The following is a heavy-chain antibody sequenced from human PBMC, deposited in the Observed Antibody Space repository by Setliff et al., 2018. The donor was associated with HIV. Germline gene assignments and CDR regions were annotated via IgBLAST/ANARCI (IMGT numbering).Heavy chain of an antibody. CDR1: GGSISSGSHY. CDR3: ARAASYYDSSGYWSPXXXFDY. D-gene: IGHD3-22*01. J-gene: IGHJ4*02. CDR2: IYYSGTT. V-gene: IGHV4-39*07. Sequence: SETLSLTCSVSGGSISSGSHYWGWIRQAPGKGLEWIGNIYYSGTTFYNPSLKSRVSISVETSKNQFSLKVTSVTAADTAVYYCARAASYYDSSGYWSPXXXFDYWGQGTLVTVSS.